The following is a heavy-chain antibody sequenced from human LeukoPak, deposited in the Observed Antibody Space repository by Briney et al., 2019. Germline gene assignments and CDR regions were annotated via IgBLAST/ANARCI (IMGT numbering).Heavy chain of an antibody. CDR2: IYTSGST. D-gene: IGHD1-14*01. Sequence: SETLSLTCTVSGGSISSYCWSWIRQPAGKGLEWIGRIYTSGSTNYNPSLKSRVTMSVDTSKNQFSLKLSSVTAADTAVYYCARDFSPLGTKHQTKNWFDPWGQGTLVTVSS. CDR1: GGSISSYC. J-gene: IGHJ5*02. V-gene: IGHV4-4*07. CDR3: ARDFSPLGTKHQTKNWFDP.